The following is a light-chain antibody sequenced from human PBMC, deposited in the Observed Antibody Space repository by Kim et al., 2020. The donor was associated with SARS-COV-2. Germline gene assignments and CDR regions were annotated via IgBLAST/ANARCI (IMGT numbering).Light chain of an antibody. V-gene: IGKV3-20*01. CDR2: GAS. J-gene: IGKJ2*01. CDR1: QSVSSSY. CDR3: QKYGSSPPYT. Sequence: SPGERAALSCRASQSVSSSYLAWYQQKPGQAPRLLIYGASSRATGIPDRFSGSGSGTDFTLTISRLEPEDFAVYYCQKYGSSPPYTFGQGTKLEI.